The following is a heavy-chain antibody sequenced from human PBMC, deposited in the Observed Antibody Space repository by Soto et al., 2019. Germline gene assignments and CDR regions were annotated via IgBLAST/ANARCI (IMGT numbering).Heavy chain of an antibody. V-gene: IGHV3-30*18. Sequence: QVQLVESGGGVVQPGRSLRLSCAASGFTFSSYGMHWVRQAPGKGLEWVAVISYDGSNKYYADSVKGRFTISRDNSKNQLYLQMNSLRAEDTAVYYCAKDLRGAMFYYGMDVWGQGTTVTVSS. CDR3: AKDLRGAMFYYGMDV. CDR1: GFTFSSYG. D-gene: IGHD3-10*02. CDR2: ISYDGSNK. J-gene: IGHJ6*02.